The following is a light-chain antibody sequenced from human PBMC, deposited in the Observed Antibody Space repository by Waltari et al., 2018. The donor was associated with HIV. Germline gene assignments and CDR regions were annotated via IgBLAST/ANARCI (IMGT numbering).Light chain of an antibody. J-gene: IGLJ2*01. Sequence: QSALTHPASVSWSPGQSITISCTASGSDMCGYNYVSWYQHYPGKAPKLIIYDVSRRPSVVSNRFSGSKSGNTASLTISGLRAEDEADYYCSSYTSITLIFGGGTKLTVL. CDR1: GSDMCGYNY. CDR3: SSYTSITLI. V-gene: IGLV2-14*03. CDR2: DVS.